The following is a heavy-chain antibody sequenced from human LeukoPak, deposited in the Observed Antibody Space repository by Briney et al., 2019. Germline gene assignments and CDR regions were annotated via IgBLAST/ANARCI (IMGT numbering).Heavy chain of an antibody. V-gene: IGHV3-21*01. D-gene: IGHD6-13*01. CDR2: ISSSSSYI. Sequence: GGSLRLSCAASGFTFSSYSMNWVRQAPGKGLEWVSSISSSSSYIYYADSVKGRSTISRDNAKNSLYLQMNSLRAEDTAVYYCARIAAAGIDYWGQGALVAVSS. CDR3: ARIAAAGIDY. CDR1: GFTFSSYS. J-gene: IGHJ4*02.